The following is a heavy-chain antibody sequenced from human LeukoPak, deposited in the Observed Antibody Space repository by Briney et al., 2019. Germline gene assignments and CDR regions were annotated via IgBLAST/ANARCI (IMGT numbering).Heavy chain of an antibody. J-gene: IGHJ4*02. Sequence: SVKGRFTISRDNAKNSLYLQMNSLRAEDTALYYCARGSEYSGYDFGSSVSKGDYWGQGTLVTVSS. D-gene: IGHD5-12*01. CDR3: ARGSEYSGYDFGSSVSKGDY. V-gene: IGHV3-20*03.